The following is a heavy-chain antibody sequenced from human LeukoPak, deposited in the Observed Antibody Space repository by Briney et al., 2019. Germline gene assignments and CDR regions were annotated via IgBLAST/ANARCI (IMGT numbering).Heavy chain of an antibody. CDR3: ARYWAGEYSSGWYYYGMDV. D-gene: IGHD6-19*01. J-gene: IGHJ6*02. Sequence: ASVKVSCKASGYTFTSYDINWVRQATGQGLEWMGWMNPNSGNTGYAQKFQGRVTMTRNTSISTAYMELSSLTSEDTAVYYCARYWAGEYSSGWYYYGMDVWGQGTTVTVSS. V-gene: IGHV1-8*01. CDR1: GYTFTSYD. CDR2: MNPNSGNT.